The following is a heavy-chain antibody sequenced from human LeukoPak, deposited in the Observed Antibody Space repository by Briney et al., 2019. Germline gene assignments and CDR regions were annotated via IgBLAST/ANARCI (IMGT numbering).Heavy chain of an antibody. D-gene: IGHD4-17*01. J-gene: IGHJ6*03. CDR2: IYYSGDT. V-gene: IGHV4-59*08. CDR1: GGSISYYY. Sequence: SETPSLTCTVSGGSISYYYWSWIRQPPGKGLEWLGYIYYSGDTNYNPSLKSGVTISIDTSKNQFSLKLSSVTAADTAVYYCARHGEGDYGFGYYYYMDVWGKGTTVTVSS. CDR3: ARHGEGDYGFGYYYYMDV.